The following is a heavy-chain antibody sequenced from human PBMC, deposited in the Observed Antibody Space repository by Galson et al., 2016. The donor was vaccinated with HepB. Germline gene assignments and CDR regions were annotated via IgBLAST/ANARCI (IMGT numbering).Heavy chain of an antibody. D-gene: IGHD3-9*01. V-gene: IGHV3-48*03. J-gene: IGHJ4*02. CDR3: AREPVRLDDLLTGPPKNPDY. Sequence: SLRLCCAASGFTFSRYEMNWVRQAPGKGLEWVSYISSSGTTIYYADSVKGRFTISRDNAKNSLYLQMNSLRAEDTAVYYCAREPVRLDDLLTGPPKNPDYWGQGTLVTVSS. CDR2: ISSSGTTI. CDR1: GFTFSRYE.